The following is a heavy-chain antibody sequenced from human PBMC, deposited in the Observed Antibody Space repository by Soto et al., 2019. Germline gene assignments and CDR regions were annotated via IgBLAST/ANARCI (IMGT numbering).Heavy chain of an antibody. V-gene: IGHV3-21*01. J-gene: IGHJ6*03. CDR1: GFTFSSYS. D-gene: IGHD3-10*01. CDR3: ARVTFYYGSGRDYYYMDV. CDR2: ISSSSTYI. Sequence: EVQLVESGGGLVKPGGSRRLSWAASGFTFSSYSMSWVGQAPGKGLEWAPSISSSSTYIFYADSVKGRFTISRDNAKNSLYLQMDSLRAEDTAVYYCARVTFYYGSGRDYYYMDVWGKGTTVTVSS.